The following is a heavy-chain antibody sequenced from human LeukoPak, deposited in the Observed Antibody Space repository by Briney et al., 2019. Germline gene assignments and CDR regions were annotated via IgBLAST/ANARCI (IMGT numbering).Heavy chain of an antibody. Sequence: PSETLSLTCTVSGGSISSSSYYWGWIRQPPGKGLEWIGSIYYSGSTYYNPSLKSRVTISVDTSKNQFSLKLSSVTAADTAVYYCARVTTRSGYYYDFDYWGQETLVTVSS. CDR2: IYYSGST. CDR3: ARVTTRSGYYYDFDY. J-gene: IGHJ4*02. V-gene: IGHV4-39*01. CDR1: GGSISSSSYY. D-gene: IGHD3-22*01.